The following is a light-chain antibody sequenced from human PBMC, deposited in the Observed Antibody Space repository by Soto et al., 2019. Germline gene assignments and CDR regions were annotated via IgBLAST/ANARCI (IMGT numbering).Light chain of an antibody. CDR1: QSISSW. Sequence: DIQMTQSPSRLSASVGDRVILTCRASQSISSWLAWYQQKPGRAPKLLIYQASSLESEVPSRFSGSGSGTEFTLIISSLQPDDFATYYCQQYSAYPWTFVQGTKVEIK. J-gene: IGKJ1*01. CDR2: QAS. V-gene: IGKV1-5*03. CDR3: QQYSAYPWT.